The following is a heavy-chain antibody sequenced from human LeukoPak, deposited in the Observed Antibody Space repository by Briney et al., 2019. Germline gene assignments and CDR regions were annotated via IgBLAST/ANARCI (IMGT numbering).Heavy chain of an antibody. CDR3: ARLINNWNDY. J-gene: IGHJ4*02. CDR2: ISGSGGST. Sequence: PGGSLRLSCAASGFTVSSNYMSWVRQAPGKGLEWVSAISGSGGSTYYADSVKGRFTISRDNSKNTLYLQMNSLRAEDTAVYYCARLINNWNDYWGQGTLVTVSS. CDR1: GFTVSSNY. D-gene: IGHD1-20*01. V-gene: IGHV3-53*05.